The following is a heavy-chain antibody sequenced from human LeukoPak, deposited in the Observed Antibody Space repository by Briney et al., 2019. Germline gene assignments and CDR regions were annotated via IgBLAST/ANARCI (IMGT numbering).Heavy chain of an antibody. Sequence: GRSLRLSCAASGFTFSSYEMNWVRQAPGKGLEWVSYISSSGSTIYYADSVKGRFTISRDNAKNSLYLQMNSLGAEDTAVYYCARDRRHSRSGYYFTSLYYYYYGMDVWGQGTTVTVSS. V-gene: IGHV3-48*03. CDR1: GFTFSSYE. J-gene: IGHJ6*02. D-gene: IGHD3-3*01. CDR3: ARDRRHSRSGYYFTSLYYYYYGMDV. CDR2: ISSSGSTI.